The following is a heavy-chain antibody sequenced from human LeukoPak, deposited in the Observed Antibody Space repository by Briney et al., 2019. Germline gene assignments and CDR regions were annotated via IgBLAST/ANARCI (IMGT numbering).Heavy chain of an antibody. CDR3: GRDSGSYGTFDY. Sequence: ASVKVSCKASGYTFTSYDISWVRQAPGQGLEWMGGIIPIFGTANYAQKFRSRVTITADESTSTAYMELSSLRSEDTAVYYCGRDSGSYGTFDYWGQGTLVTVSS. CDR1: GYTFTSYD. D-gene: IGHD1-26*01. CDR2: IIPIFGTA. J-gene: IGHJ4*02. V-gene: IGHV1-69*13.